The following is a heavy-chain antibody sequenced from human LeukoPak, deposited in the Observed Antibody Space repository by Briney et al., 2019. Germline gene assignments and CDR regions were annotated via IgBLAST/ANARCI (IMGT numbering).Heavy chain of an antibody. CDR3: AKDLVAGNEYGVDV. CDR1: GFTFSSYG. D-gene: IGHD6-19*01. Sequence: GSLRLSCAASGFTFSSYGMHWVRQAPGKGLEWVAVISYDGSNKYYADSVKGRFTISRDNSKNTLYLQMNSLRAEDTAVYYCAKDLVAGNEYGVDVWGQGTTVTVSS. V-gene: IGHV3-30*18. J-gene: IGHJ6*02. CDR2: ISYDGSNK.